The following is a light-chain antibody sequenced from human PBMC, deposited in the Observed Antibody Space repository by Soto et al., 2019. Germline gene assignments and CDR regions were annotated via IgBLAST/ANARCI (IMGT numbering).Light chain of an antibody. CDR1: QSVRDRY. Sequence: EIVLTQSPGTLSLSPGERATLSCRASQSVRDRYLAWYQQKPGQAPSLLIYDTSTRATGVPDRFSGSGSGTDFALTISRVEPEDFAICFCQQYGSSPGTFGQGTKVDIK. J-gene: IGKJ1*01. CDR2: DTS. CDR3: QQYGSSPGT. V-gene: IGKV3-20*01.